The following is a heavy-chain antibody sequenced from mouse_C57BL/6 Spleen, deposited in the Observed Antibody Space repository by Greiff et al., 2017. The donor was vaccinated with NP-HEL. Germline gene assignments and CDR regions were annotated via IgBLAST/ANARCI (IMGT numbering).Heavy chain of an antibody. J-gene: IGHJ1*03. CDR3: ATLITTVVATRYFGV. D-gene: IGHD1-1*01. CDR1: GYTFTSYW. Sequence: QVQLQQPGAELVMPGASVKLSCKASGYTFTSYWMHWVKQRPGQGLEWIGEIDPSDSYTNYNQKFKGKSTLTVDKSSSTAYMQLSSLTSEDSAVYYCATLITTVVATRYFGVWGTGTTVTVSS. V-gene: IGHV1-69*01. CDR2: IDPSDSYT.